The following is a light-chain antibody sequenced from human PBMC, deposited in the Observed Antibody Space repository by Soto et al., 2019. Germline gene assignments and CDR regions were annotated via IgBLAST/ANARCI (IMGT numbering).Light chain of an antibody. CDR3: SSYRSGTTPVV. CDR1: SSDIGAYNY. CDR2: DVT. V-gene: IGLV2-14*01. J-gene: IGLJ2*01. Sequence: QSALTQPASVSGSLGQSITISCTGTSSDIGAYNYVSWYQQYPGKAPTLMIYDVTNRPSGVSDRFSGSKSGNTASLTISGLQAEDEADYYCSSYRSGTTPVVFGGGTKLTVL.